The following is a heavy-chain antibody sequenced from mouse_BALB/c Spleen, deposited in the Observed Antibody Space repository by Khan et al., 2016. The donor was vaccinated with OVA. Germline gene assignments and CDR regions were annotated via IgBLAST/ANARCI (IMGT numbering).Heavy chain of an antibody. CDR3: ARHETTMILFAY. V-gene: IGHV5-6*01. CDR2: ISSGGSHT. CDR1: GFTFSSYG. J-gene: IGHJ3*01. D-gene: IGHD2-4*01. Sequence: EVELVESGGDLVKPGGSLKLSCAASGFTFSSYGLSWVRQTPDKRLEWVATISSGGSHTYYPDSVKGRFTISRDNAKNTLYLQISSLKAEDTAMYYCARHETTMILFAYWGQGTLVTVSA.